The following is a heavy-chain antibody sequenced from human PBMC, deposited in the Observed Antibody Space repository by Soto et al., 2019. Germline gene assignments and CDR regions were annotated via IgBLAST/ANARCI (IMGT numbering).Heavy chain of an antibody. D-gene: IGHD3-10*01. V-gene: IGHV3-33*01. Sequence: GGSLRLSCAASGFTFSSYGMHWVRQAPGKGLGWVAVIWYDGSNKYYADSVKGRFTISRDNSKNTLYLQMNSLRAEDTAVYYCARNYYYGSATDYYYYYMDVWGKGTTVTVSS. J-gene: IGHJ6*03. CDR1: GFTFSSYG. CDR3: ARNYYYGSATDYYYYYMDV. CDR2: IWYDGSNK.